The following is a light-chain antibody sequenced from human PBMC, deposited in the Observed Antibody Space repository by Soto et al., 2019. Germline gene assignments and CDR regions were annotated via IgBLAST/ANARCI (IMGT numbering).Light chain of an antibody. J-gene: IGKJ4*01. CDR1: QRVSNSY. CDR2: DAS. V-gene: IGKV3-20*01. Sequence: EIVLTQSPGTLSLFPGDRATLSCRASQRVSNSYLAWFQQKPGQAPRLLIYDASSRAAGVPDRVSGSGSGTDFTLTISRLEPEDFAVYYCQQYGSSPLTFGGGTKVEIK. CDR3: QQYGSSPLT.